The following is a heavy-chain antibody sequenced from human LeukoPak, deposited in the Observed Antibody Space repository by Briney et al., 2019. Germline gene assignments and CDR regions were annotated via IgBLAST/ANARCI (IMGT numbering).Heavy chain of an antibody. D-gene: IGHD3-22*01. CDR2: IYPGDSDT. V-gene: IGHV5-51*01. J-gene: IGHJ4*02. CDR3: ARPSYYYDSSGYHYDVYYFDY. Sequence: GASLQISCKGSGSSFTSYWIGWVRQLPGKGLEWMGIIYPGDSDTRYSPSFQGQVTISADKSISTAYLQWSSLKASDTAMYYCARPSYYYDSSGYHYDVYYFDYWGQGTLVTVSS. CDR1: GSSFTSYW.